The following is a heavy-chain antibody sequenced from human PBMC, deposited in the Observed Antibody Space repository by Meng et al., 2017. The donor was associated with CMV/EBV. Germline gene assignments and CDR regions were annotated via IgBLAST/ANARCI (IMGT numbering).Heavy chain of an antibody. CDR2: LYTSGST. J-gene: IGHJ5*02. CDR1: GGCISSCY. V-gene: IGHV4-4*07. CDR3: AGWMVVAGDWFDP. D-gene: IGHD2-15*01. Sequence: QVQLEETRPLLVTSSEPLSPPCTVAGGCISSCYWSWMLQHAVKGLEWIGRLYTSGSTNYNPSLKSRVTMSVDKSKNQFSLQLRSVTAADTAVYYCAGWMVVAGDWFDPWGQGTLVTVSS.